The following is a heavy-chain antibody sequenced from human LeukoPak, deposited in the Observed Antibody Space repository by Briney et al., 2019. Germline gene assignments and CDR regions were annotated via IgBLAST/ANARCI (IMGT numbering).Heavy chain of an antibody. D-gene: IGHD3-22*01. CDR1: GGSISSSSYY. V-gene: IGHV4-39*01. CDR2: IYYSGST. Sequence: PSETLSLTCTVSGGSISSSSYYWGWIRQPPGKGLEWIGSIYYSGSTYYNPSLKSRVTISVDTSKNQFSLKLSSVTAADTAVYYCARGPRKRITMIVVAMRGYYFDYWGQGTLVTVSS. J-gene: IGHJ4*02. CDR3: ARGPRKRITMIVVAMRGYYFDY.